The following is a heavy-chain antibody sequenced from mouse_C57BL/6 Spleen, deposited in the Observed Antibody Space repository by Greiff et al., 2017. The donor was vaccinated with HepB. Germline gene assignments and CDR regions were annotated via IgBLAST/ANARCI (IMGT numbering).Heavy chain of an antibody. Sequence: EVQLQQSGPELVKPGASVKISCKASGYTFTDYYMNWVKQSHGKSLEWIGDINPNNGGTSYNQKFKGKATLTVDKSSSTAYMELRSLTSEDSAVYYCARSGYGYDEGYYAMDYWGQGTSVTVSS. CDR1: GYTFTDYY. D-gene: IGHD2-2*01. V-gene: IGHV1-26*01. CDR2: INPNNGGT. J-gene: IGHJ4*01. CDR3: ARSGYGYDEGYYAMDY.